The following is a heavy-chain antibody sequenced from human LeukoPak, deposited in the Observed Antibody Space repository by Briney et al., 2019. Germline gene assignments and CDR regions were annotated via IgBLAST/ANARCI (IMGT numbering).Heavy chain of an antibody. Sequence: ASVKVSCKASGYTFTGYYMHWVRQSPGQGLEWMGWINPNSDDTEYAQKFQGRVTMTRDTSISTAYMELSRLRYDDTAVYYCARPDCGGDCRLIQYWGQGTLVTVSS. D-gene: IGHD2-21*01. V-gene: IGHV1-2*02. CDR1: GYTFTGYY. CDR3: ARPDCGGDCRLIQY. CDR2: INPNSDDT. J-gene: IGHJ1*01.